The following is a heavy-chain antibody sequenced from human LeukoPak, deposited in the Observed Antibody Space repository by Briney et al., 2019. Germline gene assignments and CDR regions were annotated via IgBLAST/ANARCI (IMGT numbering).Heavy chain of an antibody. D-gene: IGHD6-13*01. CDR1: GFTFSSYS. CDR2: ISSRSGYI. V-gene: IGHV3-21*04. J-gene: IGHJ4*02. Sequence: GGSLRLSCAASGFTFSSYSMNWVRQAPGKGLEWVSSISSRSGYIYYADSVKGRFTISRDDSKNSLFLQMNSLRSEDSALYYCAASDGEQQLALWGQGTLVTVSS. CDR3: AASDGEQQLAL.